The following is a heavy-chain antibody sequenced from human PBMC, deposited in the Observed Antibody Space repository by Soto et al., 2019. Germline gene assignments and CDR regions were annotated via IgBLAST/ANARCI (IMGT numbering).Heavy chain of an antibody. Sequence: EVQLLESGGGLVQPGGSLRLSCAASGFTFSSYAMSWVRQAPGKGLEWVSAISGSGGSTYYADSVKGRFTISRDNSKNTLYLQMNSLRAEDTAVYYCANSTAPIVATTKNYYYYYYMDVWGKGTTVTVSS. CDR1: GFTFSSYA. J-gene: IGHJ6*03. V-gene: IGHV3-23*01. D-gene: IGHD5-12*01. CDR3: ANSTAPIVATTKNYYYYYYMDV. CDR2: ISGSGGST.